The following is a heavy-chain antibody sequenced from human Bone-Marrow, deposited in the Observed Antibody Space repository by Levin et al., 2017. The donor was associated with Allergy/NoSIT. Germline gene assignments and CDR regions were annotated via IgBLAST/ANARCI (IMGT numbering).Heavy chain of an antibody. Sequence: SQTLSLTCTVSDGSISISYWSWIRQPPGKGLEWIGYIYYNGETNYNPSLKSRVTISLDTSKNQFSLNLSSVTAADTAVYFCARSVLYHFGMDVWGQGATVTVSS. CDR2: IYYNGET. CDR3: ARSVLYHFGMDV. J-gene: IGHJ6*02. V-gene: IGHV4-59*01. CDR1: DGSISISY.